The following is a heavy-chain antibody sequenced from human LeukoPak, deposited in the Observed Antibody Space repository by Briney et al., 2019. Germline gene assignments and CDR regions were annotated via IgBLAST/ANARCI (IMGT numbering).Heavy chain of an antibody. CDR1: GYTFTGYD. V-gene: IGHV1-8*01. CDR2: MNPNSGNT. J-gene: IGHJ5*02. CDR3: ARGRKRNCSGGSCYRFDP. Sequence: ASVKVSCKASGYTFTGYDINWVRQATGQGLEWMGWMNPNSGNTGYAQEFQGRVTMTRNTSISTTYMELSSLRSEDTAVYYCARGRKRNCSGGSCYRFDPWGQGTLVTVSS. D-gene: IGHD2-15*01.